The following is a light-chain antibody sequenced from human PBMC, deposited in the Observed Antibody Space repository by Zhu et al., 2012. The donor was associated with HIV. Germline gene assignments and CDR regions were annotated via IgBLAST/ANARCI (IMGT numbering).Light chain of an antibody. CDR3: QQRSNWLT. Sequence: IVLTQSPATLSLSPGERATVSCRASGSVRSFLAWYQQKPGQAPRLLIYDASNRATGIPARFSGSGSGRDFTLTISSLEPEDFAVYYCQQRSNWLTFGGGTTVEIK. J-gene: IGKJ4*01. V-gene: IGKV3-11*02. CDR2: DAS. CDR1: GSVRSF.